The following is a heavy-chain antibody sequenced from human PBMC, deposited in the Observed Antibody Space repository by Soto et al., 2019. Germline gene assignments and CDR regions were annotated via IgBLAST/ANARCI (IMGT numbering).Heavy chain of an antibody. V-gene: IGHV1-24*01. CDR1: GGTFSSYT. CDR2: FDPEDGET. J-gene: IGHJ4*02. CDR3: ATGRRGWYEVGIGY. D-gene: IGHD6-19*01. Sequence: ASVKVSCKASGGTFSSYTISWVRQAPGKGLEWMGGFDPEDGETIYAQKFQGRVTMTEDTSTDTAYMELSSLRSEDTAVYYCATGRRGWYEVGIGYWGQGTLVTVSS.